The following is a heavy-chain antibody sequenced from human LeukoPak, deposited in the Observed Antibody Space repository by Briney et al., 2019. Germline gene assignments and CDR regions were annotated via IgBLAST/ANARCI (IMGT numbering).Heavy chain of an antibody. Sequence: SVKVSCKASGGTFSSYAISWVRQAPGQGLEWMGRIIPILGIANYAQKFQGRVTITRDTSASTAYMELSSLRSEDTAVYYCARDCSGGSCYGAFDIWGQGTMVTVSS. J-gene: IGHJ3*02. CDR2: IIPILGIA. V-gene: IGHV1-69*04. CDR3: ARDCSGGSCYGAFDI. D-gene: IGHD2-15*01. CDR1: GGTFSSYA.